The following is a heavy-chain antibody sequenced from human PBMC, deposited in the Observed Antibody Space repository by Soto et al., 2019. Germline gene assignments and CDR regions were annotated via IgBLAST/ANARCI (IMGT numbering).Heavy chain of an antibody. CDR1: GGTFSSYA. Sequence: QVQLVHSGAEVKKPGSSVKVSCKASGGTFSSYAISGVRQAPGQGLELMGGIIPIVGTANYAQKFQGRVTNTADESTSTAYMGLSSVRSEDTSWSYCARAPLLIVRLQSNWYLDLWGHGTLVTVSS. D-gene: IGHD3-16*02. CDR2: IIPIVGTA. V-gene: IGHV1-69*01. CDR3: ARAPLLIVRLQSNWYLDL. J-gene: IGHJ2*01.